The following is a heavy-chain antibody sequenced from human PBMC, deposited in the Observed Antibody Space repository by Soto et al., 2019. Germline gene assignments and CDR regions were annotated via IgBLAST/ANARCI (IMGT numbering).Heavy chain of an antibody. Sequence: EVQLVESGGGLVQPGGSLRLSCAASGFTFRNYWMSWVRQAPGKGLEWVANIKEDGSERNYVDSVKGRLTISRDNAKNSLYLQLNSLRAEDAAVYYCARAGSENDYWGQGTLVTVSS. CDR3: ARAGSENDY. V-gene: IGHV3-7*05. D-gene: IGHD3-10*01. CDR1: GFTFRNYW. J-gene: IGHJ4*02. CDR2: IKEDGSER.